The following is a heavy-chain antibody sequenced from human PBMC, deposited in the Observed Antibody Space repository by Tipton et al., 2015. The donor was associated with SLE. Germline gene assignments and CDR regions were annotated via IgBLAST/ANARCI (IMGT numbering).Heavy chain of an antibody. CDR2: IWFDGSKK. J-gene: IGHJ2*01. D-gene: IGHD3-3*01. V-gene: IGHV3-30*02. Sequence: GSLRLSCIASGFKFSRYGMSWVRQAPGKGLEWVSIIWFDGSKKSYADSVKGRFTISRDNSKNTLFLQMNSLRAEDTAVYYCAKGAYDFWSGYYTGDWYFDLWGRGTLVTVSS. CDR1: GFKFSRYG. CDR3: AKGAYDFWSGYYTGDWYFDL.